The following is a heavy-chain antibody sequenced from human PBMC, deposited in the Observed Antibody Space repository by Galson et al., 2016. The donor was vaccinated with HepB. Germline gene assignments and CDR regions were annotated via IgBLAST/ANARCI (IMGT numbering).Heavy chain of an antibody. D-gene: IGHD6-13*01. J-gene: IGHJ4*02. CDR3: ARQFFSSSRKFDY. V-gene: IGHV1-18*01. CDR1: GYTFSTYG. Sequence: SVKVSCKASGYTFSTYGISWVRQAPGQGLEWIGLINAYNGHANYAQKFRGRLTVTTDTSTSTAYMELRNLNSDDTAVYYCARQFFSSSRKFDYWGQGSLVTVS. CDR2: INAYNGHA.